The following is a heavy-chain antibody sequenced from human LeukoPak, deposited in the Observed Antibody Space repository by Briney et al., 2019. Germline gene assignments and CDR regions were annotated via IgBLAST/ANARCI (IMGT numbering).Heavy chain of an antibody. CDR3: ARDLSAAAGSWFDP. CDR2: TYYSGST. J-gene: IGHJ5*02. CDR1: GGSISSYY. Sequence: SETLSLTCTVSGGSISSYYWSWIRQPPGKGLEWIGYTYYSGSTNYNPSLKSRVTISVDTSKNQFSLKLSSVTAADTAVYYCARDLSAAAGSWFDPWGQGTLVTVSS. V-gene: IGHV4-59*01. D-gene: IGHD6-13*01.